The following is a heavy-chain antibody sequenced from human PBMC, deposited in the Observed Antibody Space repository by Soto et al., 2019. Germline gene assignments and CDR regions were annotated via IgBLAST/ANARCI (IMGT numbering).Heavy chain of an antibody. CDR2: IWYDGSNK. J-gene: IGHJ6*02. CDR1: GFTVSSYG. D-gene: IGHD2-15*01. Sequence: GGALRLSCAASGFTVSSYGMHWVRQAPGKGLEWVAVIWYDGSNKYYADSVKGRFTISRDNSKNTLYLQMNSLRAEDTAVYYCARRVVDATYYFYGMDVWGQGTSVTVS. CDR3: ARRVVDATYYFYGMDV. V-gene: IGHV3-33*01.